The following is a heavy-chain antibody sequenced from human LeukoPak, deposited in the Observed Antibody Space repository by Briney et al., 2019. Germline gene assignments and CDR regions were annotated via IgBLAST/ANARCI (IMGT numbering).Heavy chain of an antibody. J-gene: IGHJ3*02. CDR1: GGTFSSYA. CDR3: ARDPVHLPGGWHRDAFDI. CDR2: IIPIFGTA. Sequence: SVKVSCKASGGTFSSYAISWVRQAPGQGLKWMGGIIPIFGTANYAQKFQGRVMITADESTSTAYMELSSLRSEDTAVYYCARDPVHLPGGWHRDAFDIWGQGTMVTVSS. V-gene: IGHV1-69*01. D-gene: IGHD6-19*01.